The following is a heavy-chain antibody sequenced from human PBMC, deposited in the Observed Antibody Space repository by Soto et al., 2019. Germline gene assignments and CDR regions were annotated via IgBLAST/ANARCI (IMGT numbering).Heavy chain of an antibody. J-gene: IGHJ4*02. Sequence: GESLKISCKGSGYIFANDWIAWVRQMPGEGLEWMGIIFPGDSDTRYSPSFQGQVTISADKSINTAYLQWSSLKASDTAVYYCARRVAAHPYFDFWGQGALATVSS. CDR1: GYIFANDW. D-gene: IGHD6-6*01. V-gene: IGHV5-51*01. CDR2: IFPGDSDT. CDR3: ARRVAAHPYFDF.